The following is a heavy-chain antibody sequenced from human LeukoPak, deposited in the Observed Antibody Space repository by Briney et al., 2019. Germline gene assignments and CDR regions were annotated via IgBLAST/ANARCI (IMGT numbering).Heavy chain of an antibody. CDR1: GFTFSSYA. CDR2: ISGSGGST. V-gene: IGHV3-23*01. Sequence: PGGSLGLSCAASGFTFSSYAMSWVRQAPGKGLEWVSAISGSGGSTYYADSVKGRFTISRDNSKNTLYLQMNSLRAEDTAVYYCANRIAAAGWDYFDYWGQGTLVTVSS. CDR3: ANRIAAAGWDYFDY. J-gene: IGHJ4*02. D-gene: IGHD6-13*01.